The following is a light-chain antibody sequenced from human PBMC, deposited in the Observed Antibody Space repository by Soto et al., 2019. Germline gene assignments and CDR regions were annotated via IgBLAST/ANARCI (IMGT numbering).Light chain of an antibody. J-gene: IGLJ1*01. CDR2: DVT. V-gene: IGLV2-11*01. CDR3: CSYADTNTFV. CDR1: SSDVGGYYY. Sequence: QSALTQPRSVSGSPGRSVTISCSGTSSDVGGYYYVSWYQHHPGNAPKLMIYDVTKRPSRVPDRFSGSKSGNPASPTISGLRAEDEADYYCCSYADTNTFVFGTGTKVTVL.